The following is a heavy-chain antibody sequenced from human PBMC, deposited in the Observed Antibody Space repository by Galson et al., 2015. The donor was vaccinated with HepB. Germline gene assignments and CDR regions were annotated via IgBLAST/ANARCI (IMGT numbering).Heavy chain of an antibody. D-gene: IGHD5-18*01. J-gene: IGHJ5*02. CDR1: GGAFNTYA. CDR3: ARYPLDTAMGNNWFDP. Sequence: SVKVSCKASGGAFNTYAISWVRQAPGQGLEWMGGIIPIFGKANYAQKFQGRVTITADESTSTAFMELSSLGSEDTAVYYCARYPLDTAMGNNWFDPWGQGTLVTVSS. CDR2: IIPIFGKA. V-gene: IGHV1-69*13.